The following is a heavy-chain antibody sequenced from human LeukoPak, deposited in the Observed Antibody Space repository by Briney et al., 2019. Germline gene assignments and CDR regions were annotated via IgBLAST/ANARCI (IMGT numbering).Heavy chain of an antibody. J-gene: IGHJ4*02. CDR2: IQYSGST. D-gene: IGHD3-10*01. V-gene: IGHV4-39*07. CDR1: GGSISSSSYY. Sequence: SETLSLTCTVSGGSISSSSYYWAWIRPPPGKGLECIGGIQYSGSTYFNPSLKSRVTISVDTSKNQFSLKLSSVTAADTAVYYCARMSIPSYYYGSGSYSDYWGQGTLVTVSS. CDR3: ARMSIPSYYYGSGSYSDY.